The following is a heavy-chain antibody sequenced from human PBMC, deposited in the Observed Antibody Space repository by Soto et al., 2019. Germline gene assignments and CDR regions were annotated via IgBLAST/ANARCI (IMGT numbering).Heavy chain of an antibody. J-gene: IGHJ5*02. CDR3: ARGERTGAPGYGPNCFDP. Sequence: QVQLVESGGGVVQPGRSLRLSCAASGFTFINYGIHWVRQAPGGGLEWVAIIWQDGSNTEYRDSVKGRFTISRDNSKTTLYLQLNNPIAEDTAVYSCARGERTGAPGYGPNCFDPWGQGTLVTVSS. V-gene: IGHV3-33*01. CDR2: IWQDGSNT. D-gene: IGHD3-9*01. CDR1: GFTFINYG.